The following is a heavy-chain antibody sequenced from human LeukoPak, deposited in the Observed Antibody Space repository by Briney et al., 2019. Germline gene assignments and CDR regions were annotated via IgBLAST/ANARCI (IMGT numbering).Heavy chain of an antibody. V-gene: IGHV1-46*01. CDR2: INPSGGST. D-gene: IGHD3-3*01. CDR3: ARDQVAHGITIFGVVISSGQYNWFDP. CDR1: GYTFTSYY. Sequence: ASVKVSCKASGYTFTSYYMHWVRQAPGQGLEWMGIINPSGGSTSYAQKFQDRVTMTRDTSTSTVYMELSSLRSEDTAVYYCARDQVAHGITIFGVVISSGQYNWFDPWGQGTLVTVSS. J-gene: IGHJ5*02.